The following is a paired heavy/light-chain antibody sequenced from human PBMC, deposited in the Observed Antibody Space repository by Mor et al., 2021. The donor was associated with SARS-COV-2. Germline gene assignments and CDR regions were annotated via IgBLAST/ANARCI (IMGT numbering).Light chain of an antibody. CDR3: QQYYNTPYT. Sequence: DIVMTQSPDSLAVSLGERATINCKSSQSVLYSSNNKNYLAWYQQKPGQPPKLLIYWASTRESGVPDRFSGSGSGTDFTLTISSLQAEDVALYYCQQYYNTPYTFGQGTKLEIK. CDR1: QSVLYSSNNKNY. J-gene: IGKJ2*01. CDR2: WAS. V-gene: IGKV4-1*01.
Heavy chain of an antibody. D-gene: IGHD1-26*01. J-gene: IGHJ4*02. CDR3: TTVLGGWERLGFDN. Sequence: EVQLVESGGGLVQPGGSLRLSCAASGFSFSTYWMHWVRQPPGKGLMWVSRINDDGSITTYADSVKGRFTISRDNAQNTVYLQLNSLRLEDTAVYYCTTVLGGWERLGFDNWGQGTLVTVSS. CDR2: INDDGSIT. V-gene: IGHV3-74*01. CDR1: GFSFSTYW.